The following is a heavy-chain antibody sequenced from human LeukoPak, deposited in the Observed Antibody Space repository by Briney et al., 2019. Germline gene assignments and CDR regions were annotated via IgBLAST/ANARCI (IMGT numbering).Heavy chain of an antibody. V-gene: IGHV3-7*03. CDR3: AKVGIFYYMDV. CDR1: GFTFSSYW. D-gene: IGHD1-14*01. CDR2: IKQDGSEK. Sequence: GGSLRLSCAASGFTFSSYWMSWVRQAPGKGLEWVANIKQDGSEKYYVDSVKGRFTISRDNAKNSLYLQMNSLSAEDTAVYYCAKVGIFYYMDVWGKGTTVTISS. J-gene: IGHJ6*03.